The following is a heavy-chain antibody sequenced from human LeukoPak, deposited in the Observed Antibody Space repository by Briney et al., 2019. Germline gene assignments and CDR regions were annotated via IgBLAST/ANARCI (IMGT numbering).Heavy chain of an antibody. CDR2: IRYDGNNK. J-gene: IGHJ3*02. CDR3: AKGYGDLVAFDI. Sequence: GGSLRLSRAASVFTFRSYGMDWVRQAPAKGLEWVAFIRYDGNNKDYADSVKGRFTISRDNSKNTLYLQMNSLRVEDTAVYYCAKGYGDLVAFDIWGQGTMVTVSS. D-gene: IGHD4-17*01. CDR1: VFTFRSYG. V-gene: IGHV3-30*02.